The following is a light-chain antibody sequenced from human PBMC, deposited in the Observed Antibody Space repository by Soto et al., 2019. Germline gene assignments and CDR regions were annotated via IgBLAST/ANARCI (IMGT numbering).Light chain of an antibody. CDR2: DVS. J-gene: IGLJ1*01. V-gene: IGLV2-14*01. CDR1: SSDVGGYNY. Sequence: QSALTQPASVSGSPGQSITISCTGTSSDVGGYNYVSWYQQHPGKAPKLMIYDVSNWPSGVSNRFSGSKPGNTASLTISGLQAEDEADYYCSSYTSSSTYVFGTGTKVTVL. CDR3: SSYTSSSTYV.